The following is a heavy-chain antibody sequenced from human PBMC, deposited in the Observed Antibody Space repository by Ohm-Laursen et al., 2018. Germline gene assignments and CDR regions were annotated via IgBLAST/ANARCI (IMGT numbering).Heavy chain of an antibody. J-gene: IGHJ6*02. CDR2: IYSGSST. CDR1: GFTFSNFW. Sequence: SLRLSCAASGFTFSNFWMSWVRQAPGKGLEWVSVIYSGSSTYYADSVKGRFTISRDNAKNSLYLQMNSLRAEDTAVYYCASLKPPLYYYGMDVWGQGTTVTVSS. V-gene: IGHV3-53*01. CDR3: ASLKPPLYYYGMDV.